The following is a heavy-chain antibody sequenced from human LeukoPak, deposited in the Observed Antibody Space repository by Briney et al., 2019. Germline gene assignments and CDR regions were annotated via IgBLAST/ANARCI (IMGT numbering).Heavy chain of an antibody. V-gene: IGHV3-23*01. Sequence: GGSLRLSCAASGFTFRSYAMSWVRQAQGQGLEGGSIIYASGASTNYADSVRGRFTTFRDNSNNMVYLQMNSLRADDTAVYYCATDFEQDSWSGHSDWGQGTLVTVSS. CDR1: GFTFRSYA. J-gene: IGHJ4*02. CDR2: IYASGAST. D-gene: IGHD3-3*01. CDR3: ATDFEQDSWSGHSD.